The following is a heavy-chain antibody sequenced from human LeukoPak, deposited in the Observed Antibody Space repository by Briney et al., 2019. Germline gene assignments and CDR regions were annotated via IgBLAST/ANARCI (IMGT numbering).Heavy chain of an antibody. V-gene: IGHV4-4*07. J-gene: IGHJ6*03. CDR2: IYTSGST. CDR3: ARDHGVYDILTGYSTPSYYYYMDV. CDR1: AGSISSYY. D-gene: IGHD3-9*01. Sequence: SETLSLTCTVAAGSISSYYWSWIRPPAGKGLEWIGRIYTSGSTNYNPSLKSRVTMSVDTSKNQFSLKLSSVTAADTAVYYCARDHGVYDILTGYSTPSYYYYMDVWGKGTTVTVSS.